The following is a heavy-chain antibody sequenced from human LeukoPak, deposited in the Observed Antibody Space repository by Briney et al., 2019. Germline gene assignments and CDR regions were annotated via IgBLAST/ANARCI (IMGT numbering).Heavy chain of an antibody. CDR3: ATDRVAAAGTAGEMVY. CDR1: GYTLTELS. Sequence: ASVKVSCKVSGYTLTELSMHWVRQAPGKGLEWMGGFDPEDGETIYAQKFQGRVTMTEDTSADTAYMELSSLRSEDTAVYYCATDRVAAAGTAGEMVYWGQGTLVNVPS. CDR2: FDPEDGET. J-gene: IGHJ4*02. V-gene: IGHV1-24*01. D-gene: IGHD6-13*01.